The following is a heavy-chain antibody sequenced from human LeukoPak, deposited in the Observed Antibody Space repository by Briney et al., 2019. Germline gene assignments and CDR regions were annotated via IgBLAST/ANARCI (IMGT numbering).Heavy chain of an antibody. CDR1: GYSFTSFV. V-gene: IGHV1-3*01. CDR3: ARLMEEQWLSFDY. Sequence: GASVKVSCKASGYSFTSFVIHWLRRAPGQRLEWMGWINAGNGNTKYSQKFQGRVTITRDTSASTAYMELSSLRSEDTAVYYCARLMEEQWLSFDYWGQGTLVTVSS. D-gene: IGHD6-19*01. CDR2: INAGNGNT. J-gene: IGHJ4*02.